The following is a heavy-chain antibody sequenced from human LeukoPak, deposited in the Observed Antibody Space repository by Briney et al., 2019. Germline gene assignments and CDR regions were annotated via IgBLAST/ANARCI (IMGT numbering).Heavy chain of an antibody. D-gene: IGHD6-6*01. J-gene: IGHJ4*02. Sequence: GGSLRLSCAASGFTFSSYAMSWVRQAPGKGLEWVSAISGPGGSTYYADSVKGRFTISRDNSKNTLYLQMNSLRAEDTAVYYCARDNAPYTSSSSGLGLFDYWGQGTLVTVSS. V-gene: IGHV3-23*01. CDR1: GFTFSSYA. CDR2: ISGPGGST. CDR3: ARDNAPYTSSSSGLGLFDY.